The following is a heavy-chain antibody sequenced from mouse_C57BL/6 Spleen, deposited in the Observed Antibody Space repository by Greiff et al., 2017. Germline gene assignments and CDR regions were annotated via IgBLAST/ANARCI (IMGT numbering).Heavy chain of an antibody. D-gene: IGHD1-1*01. CDR3: ARSRDYGSTFDY. J-gene: IGHJ2*01. CDR1: GYTFTGYW. V-gene: IGHV1-9*01. Sequence: VQLQQSGAELMKPGASVKLSCKATGYTFTGYWIEWVKQRPGHGLEWIGEIFPGSGSTNYNEYFKGKATFTADTSSNTAYMQLSSLTTEDSAIYYCARSRDYGSTFDYWGQGTTLTVSS. CDR2: IFPGSGST.